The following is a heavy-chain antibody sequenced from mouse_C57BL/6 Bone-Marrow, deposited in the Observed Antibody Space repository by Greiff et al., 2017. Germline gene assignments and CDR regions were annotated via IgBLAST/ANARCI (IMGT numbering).Heavy chain of an antibody. D-gene: IGHD1-1*01. CDR3: ARQYYGSYYAMDY. J-gene: IGHJ4*01. CDR1: GFTFSDYG. CDR2: ISNLAYSI. V-gene: IGHV5-15*01. Sequence: EVKLMESGGGLVQPGGSLKLSCAASGFTFSDYGMAWVRQAPRKGPEWVAFISNLAYSIYYADTVTGRFTISRENAKNTLYLEMSSLRSEDTAMYYCARQYYGSYYAMDYWGQGTSVTVSS.